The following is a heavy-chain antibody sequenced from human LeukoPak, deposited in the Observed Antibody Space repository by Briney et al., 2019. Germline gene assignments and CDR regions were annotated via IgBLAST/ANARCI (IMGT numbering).Heavy chain of an antibody. CDR3: ARVRRDTSGWYDDV. V-gene: IGHV3-33*01. J-gene: IGHJ6*02. Sequence: GRSLRLSCTASRFTFRNFGMHWVRQAPGKGLEWVAVIWYDGSEKYYADSVKGRFTISRDNSKNTLYLQMNSLRAEDTAIYYCARVRRDTSGWYDDVWGQGTTVTVSS. D-gene: IGHD6-19*01. CDR1: RFTFRNFG. CDR2: IWYDGSEK.